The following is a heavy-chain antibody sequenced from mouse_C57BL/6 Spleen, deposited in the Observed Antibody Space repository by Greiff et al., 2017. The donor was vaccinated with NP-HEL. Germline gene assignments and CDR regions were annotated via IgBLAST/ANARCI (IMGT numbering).Heavy chain of an antibody. CDR1: GYTFTSYW. CDR3: ARGVSTVGDFDY. CDR2: IDPSDSYT. V-gene: IGHV1-69*01. Sequence: VQLQQPGAELVMPGASVKLSCKASGYTFTSYWMHWVKQRPGQGLEWIGEIDPSDSYTNYTQTFKSKSTSTADNSSSTAYMQLSSLRSEGSAVYYCARGVSTVGDFDYWGQGTTLTVSS. D-gene: IGHD1-1*01. J-gene: IGHJ2*01.